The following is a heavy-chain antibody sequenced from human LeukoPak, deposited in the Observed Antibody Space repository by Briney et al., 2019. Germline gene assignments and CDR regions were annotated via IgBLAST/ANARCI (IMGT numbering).Heavy chain of an antibody. CDR1: GYTFTGYY. CDR3: ASYSSSWYLFDY. CDR2: INPNSGGA. Sequence: EASVKVSCKASGYTFTGYYMHWVRQAPGQGLEWMGWINPNSGGANYAQKFQGRVTMTRDTSISTAYMELSRLRSDDTAVYYCASYSSSWYLFDYWGQGTLFTVSS. D-gene: IGHD6-13*01. V-gene: IGHV1-2*02. J-gene: IGHJ4*02.